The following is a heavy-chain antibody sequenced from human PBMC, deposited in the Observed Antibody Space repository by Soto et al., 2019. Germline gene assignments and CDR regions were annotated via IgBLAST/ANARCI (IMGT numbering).Heavy chain of an antibody. CDR3: ARSRSGCNWDS. CDR1: GDYISSYY. CDR2: IYYSGNT. D-gene: IGHD6-19*01. Sequence: QVQLQESGPGLVKPSETLSLTCTVSGDYISSYYWSWIRQPPGKGLEWIAYIYYSGNTNYNPSLKNRVTISVDTSRTQFSLNLSSVTAADTAVYYCARSRSGCNWDSWGQGTLVTVSS. V-gene: IGHV4-59*01. J-gene: IGHJ4*02.